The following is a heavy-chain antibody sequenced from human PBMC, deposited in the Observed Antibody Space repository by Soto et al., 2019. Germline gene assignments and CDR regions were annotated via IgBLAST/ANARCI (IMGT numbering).Heavy chain of an antibody. D-gene: IGHD2-2*01. J-gene: IGHJ4*01. V-gene: IGHV4-28*03. CDR1: GYSISSSNW. CDR3: ARGQLLPEY. Sequence: QVQLQESGPGLVKPSDTLSLTCAVSGYSISSSNWWGWIRQPPGKGLEWIGYIYYSGSTYYNPSLKSGITMSGGTSYSHFSLKLRSVTAVDTAVYYCARGQLLPEYWGQGTLVTVSS. CDR2: IYYSGST.